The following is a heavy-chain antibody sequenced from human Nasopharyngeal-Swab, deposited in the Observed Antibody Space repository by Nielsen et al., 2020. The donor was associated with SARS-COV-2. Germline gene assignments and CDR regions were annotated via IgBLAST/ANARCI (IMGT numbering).Heavy chain of an antibody. CDR3: ARVGSSSWYFDY. CDR2: IKQDGSEK. Sequence: GESLKISCAASGFIFSDYWMSWVRQAPGKGLEWVANIKQDGSEKYYVDSVKGRFTISRDNAKNSLYLQMNSLRAEDTAVYYCARVGSSSWYFDYWGQGTLVTVSS. CDR1: GFIFSDYW. D-gene: IGHD6-13*01. V-gene: IGHV3-7*04. J-gene: IGHJ4*02.